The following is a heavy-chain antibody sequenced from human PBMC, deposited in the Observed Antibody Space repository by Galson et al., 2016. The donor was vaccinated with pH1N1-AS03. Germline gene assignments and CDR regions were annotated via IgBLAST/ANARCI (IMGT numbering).Heavy chain of an antibody. Sequence: SLRLSCAASGFTFNSYHMSRVRQAPGKGLEWVSYINSGSYIIHYADSVKGRFTISRDNAKNSLYLQMDNLRDEDTATYFCARDSNDGGPFDYWGRGAMVTVSS. J-gene: IGHJ4*02. V-gene: IGHV3-48*02. D-gene: IGHD3-10*01. CDR1: GFTFNSYH. CDR2: INSGSYII. CDR3: ARDSNDGGPFDY.